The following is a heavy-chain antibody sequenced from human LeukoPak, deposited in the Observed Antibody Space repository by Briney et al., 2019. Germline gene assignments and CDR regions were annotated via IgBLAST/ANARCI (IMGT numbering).Heavy chain of an antibody. J-gene: IGHJ4*02. CDR3: AKSPGSSGYQYYFDY. CDR1: GFTFSSYG. CDR2: LSFDGSNK. V-gene: IGHV3-30*18. D-gene: IGHD3-22*01. Sequence: PGRSLRLSCAASGFTFSSYGMHWVRQAPGKGLEWVAVLSFDGSNKYYADSVKGRFTISRDNSKHTLYLQMNSLRPEDTAVYYCAKSPGSSGYQYYFDYWGQGTLVTVSS.